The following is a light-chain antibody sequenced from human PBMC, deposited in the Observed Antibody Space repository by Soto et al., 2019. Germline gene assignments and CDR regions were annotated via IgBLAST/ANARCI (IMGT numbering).Light chain of an antibody. CDR1: QSVSSSY. J-gene: IGKJ1*01. CDR3: QQYGSSPTWT. Sequence: EIVVTQSPGTLSLSPWERATLSCRASQSVSSSYLAWYQQKPGQAPRLLIYGASNRATGIPDRFSGSGSGTDFTLTISRLEPEDSAVYYCQQYGSSPTWTFGQGTKVDI. CDR2: GAS. V-gene: IGKV3-20*01.